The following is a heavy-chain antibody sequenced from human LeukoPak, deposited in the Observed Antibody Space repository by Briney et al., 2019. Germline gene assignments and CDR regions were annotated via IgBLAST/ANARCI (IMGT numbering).Heavy chain of an antibody. V-gene: IGHV4-39*07. Sequence: SETLSLTCTVSGGSISSGVSYWGWDRQPPGKGLEWIASIYYGGTTYHNPSLKSRVTISVDTSKNQLSLKLSSVTAADTAEYYRAREGCSSISCYSNFYYWGQGTLVTVSS. CDR3: AREGCSSISCYSNFYY. CDR2: IYYGGTT. CDR1: GGSISSGVSY. J-gene: IGHJ4*02. D-gene: IGHD2-2*01.